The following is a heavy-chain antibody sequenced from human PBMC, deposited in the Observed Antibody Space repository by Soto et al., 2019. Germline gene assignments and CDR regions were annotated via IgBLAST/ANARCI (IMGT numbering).Heavy chain of an antibody. D-gene: IGHD5-18*01. CDR3: AKGDTAMVTEGYLDY. V-gene: IGHV6-1*01. Sequence: SQTLSLTCGISGDRASSSTAAWNWIRQSPSRGLEWLGRTYYRSQWYNDYAVSVKSRITIKADTSTNQVSLQLNSVTPEDTAVYYCAKGDTAMVTEGYLDYWGQGTLVTVSS. J-gene: IGHJ4*02. CDR1: GDRASSSTAA. CDR2: TYYRSQWYN.